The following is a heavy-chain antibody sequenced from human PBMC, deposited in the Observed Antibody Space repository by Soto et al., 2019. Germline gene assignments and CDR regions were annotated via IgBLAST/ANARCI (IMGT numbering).Heavy chain of an antibody. J-gene: IGHJ4*02. D-gene: IGHD6-6*01. CDR3: ARQRSQQLVLFDY. Sequence: SETLSLTCTVSGGSISSSSYYWGWIRQPPGKGLEWIGSIYYSGSTYYNPSLKSRVTISVDTSKNRFSLKLSSVTAADTAVYYCARQRSQQLVLFDYWGQGTLVTVSS. V-gene: IGHV4-39*01. CDR2: IYYSGST. CDR1: GGSISSSSYY.